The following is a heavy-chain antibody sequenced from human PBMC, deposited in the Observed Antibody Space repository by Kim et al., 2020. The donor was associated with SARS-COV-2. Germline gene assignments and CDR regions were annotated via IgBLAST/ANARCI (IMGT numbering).Heavy chain of an antibody. J-gene: IGHJ4*02. V-gene: IGHV3-30*01. Sequence: YYAESVKGRFTISRDISKNTLYLQMNSLRAEDTAVYYCATDHGTWYYFDYWGQGTLVTVSS. CDR3: ATDHGTWYYFDY. D-gene: IGHD6-13*01.